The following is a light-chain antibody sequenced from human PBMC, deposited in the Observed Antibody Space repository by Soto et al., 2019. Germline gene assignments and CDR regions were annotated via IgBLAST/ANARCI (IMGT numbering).Light chain of an antibody. CDR1: QSVSIN. CDR2: GAS. J-gene: IGKJ2*01. CDR3: QQYHIWYT. Sequence: KLLTHSPATLLFSPGERAILPCRAVQSVSINLAWFQQKPGQSPRLLIYGASTRATGIPARFSGSGSGTEFTLTISSLQSEDFAVYYCQQYHIWYTFGQGTELEIK. V-gene: IGKV3-15*01.